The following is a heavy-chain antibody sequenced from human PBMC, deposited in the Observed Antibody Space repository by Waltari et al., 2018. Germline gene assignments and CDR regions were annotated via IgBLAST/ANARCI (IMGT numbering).Heavy chain of an antibody. J-gene: IGHJ3*02. D-gene: IGHD1-26*01. Sequence: QVQLVQSGAEVKNPGASVKVSCKASGYPFTGYYIYWVGQAPGQGLEWMGRINPRSGGTNYAQKCQGRVTMTRDTSIITAYMELTRLRSDDTAVYYCARDPVGEEIAFDMWGQGTMVTVSS. CDR1: GYPFTGYY. CDR2: INPRSGGT. CDR3: ARDPVGEEIAFDM. V-gene: IGHV1-2*06.